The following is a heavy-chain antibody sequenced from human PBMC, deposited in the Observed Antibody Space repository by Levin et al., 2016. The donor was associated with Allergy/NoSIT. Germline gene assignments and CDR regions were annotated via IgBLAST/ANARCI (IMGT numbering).Heavy chain of an antibody. Sequence: WIRQPPGKGLEWVASISFGSTYIYHADSVKGRFTISRDNAKNSLYLQMNSLRVEDTGIYYCAREGVLDFGGNWGWFDPWGQGTLVTVSS. D-gene: IGHD2-21*01. V-gene: IGHV3-21*01. CDR2: ISFGSTYI. CDR3: AREGVLDFGGNWGWFDP. J-gene: IGHJ5*02.